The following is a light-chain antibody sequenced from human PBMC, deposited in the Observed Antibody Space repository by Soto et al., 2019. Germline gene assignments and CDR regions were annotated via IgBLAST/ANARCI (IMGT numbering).Light chain of an antibody. CDR1: QSVSSN. Sequence: EIVMTQSPATLSVSPGERATLSCRASQSVSSNLAWYQQKRGQAPRLLIYGASTRATGIPARFSGSGSGTEFTLTISSLQSEDFAVYYCQQYNNWPPWTLGQGTKVEIK. V-gene: IGKV3-15*01. CDR3: QQYNNWPPWT. J-gene: IGKJ1*01. CDR2: GAS.